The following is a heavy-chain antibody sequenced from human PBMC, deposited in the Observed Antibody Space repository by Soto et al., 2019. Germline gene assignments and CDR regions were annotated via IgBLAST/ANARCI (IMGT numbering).Heavy chain of an antibody. V-gene: IGHV3-66*01. CDR3: ERDYSGKNDAVDI. CDR2: VYSGGST. Sequence: EVQLVESGGGFVQPGGSLRLSCAASGFTVTTNYMSWVRQPPGKGLGWVSVVYSGGSTYYADSVKGRFTVSRANSKNKLYFQMNSLKAAATAVYYCERDYSGKNDAVDIWGQGTVVTVSS. J-gene: IGHJ3*02. D-gene: IGHD3-10*01. CDR1: GFTVTTNY.